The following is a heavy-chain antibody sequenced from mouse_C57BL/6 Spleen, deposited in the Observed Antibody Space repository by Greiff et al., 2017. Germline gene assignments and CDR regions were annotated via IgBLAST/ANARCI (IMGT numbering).Heavy chain of an antibody. J-gene: IGHJ2*01. Sequence: QVQLKQPGAELVKPGASVKLSCKASGYTFTSYWITWVKQRPGQGLEWIGDIYPGGGKTNYNEKFKSKATLTVDTSCSTAYMQLSMLTSEDSAFYCCARARSGYVEDYFDYWGQGTTLTVSS. CDR1: GYTFTSYW. CDR3: ARARSGYVEDYFDY. V-gene: IGHV1-55*01. D-gene: IGHD3-2*02. CDR2: IYPGGGKT.